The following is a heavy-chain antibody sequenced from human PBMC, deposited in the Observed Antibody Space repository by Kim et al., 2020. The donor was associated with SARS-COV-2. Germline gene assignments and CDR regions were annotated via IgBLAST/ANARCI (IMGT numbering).Heavy chain of an antibody. V-gene: IGHV3-33*01. CDR1: GFTFSSYG. CDR2: IWYDGSNK. D-gene: IGHD1-26*01. CDR3: ARVNVYSGSYHSHFDY. Sequence: GGSLRLSCAASGFTFSSYGMHWVRQAPGKGLEWVAVIWYDGSNKYYADSVKGRFTISRDNSKNTLYLQMNSLRAEDTAVYYCARVNVYSGSYHSHFDYWGQGTLVTVSS. J-gene: IGHJ4*02.